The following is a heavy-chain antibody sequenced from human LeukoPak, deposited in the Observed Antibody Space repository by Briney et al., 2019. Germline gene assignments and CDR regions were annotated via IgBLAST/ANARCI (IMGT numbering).Heavy chain of an antibody. CDR2: ISAYNGNI. D-gene: IGHD6-13*01. CDR3: ARDLGAAGTLSFFDY. CDR1: GYTFTSYG. Sequence: ASVKVSCKASGYTFTSYGISWGRQAPGQGLEWMGWISAYNGNINYAQKFQGRVTITTDTSTSTAYLELRSLRSDDTAVYYCARDLGAAGTLSFFDYWGQGTLVTVSS. J-gene: IGHJ4*02. V-gene: IGHV1-18*04.